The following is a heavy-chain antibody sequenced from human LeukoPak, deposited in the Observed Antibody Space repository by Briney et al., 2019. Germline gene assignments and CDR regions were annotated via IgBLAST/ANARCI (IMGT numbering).Heavy chain of an antibody. J-gene: IGHJ6*03. D-gene: IGHD3-10*01. Sequence: PSETLSLTCTVSGYSISSGYYWGWIRQPPGKGLEWIGSIYHSGRTFYNPSLKSRVTISLDTSKNQFSLKVSSVTAADTAVYYCARVTYYYYMDVWGKGTTVTVSS. CDR1: GYSISSGYY. V-gene: IGHV4-38-2*02. CDR3: ARVTYYYYMDV. CDR2: IYHSGRT.